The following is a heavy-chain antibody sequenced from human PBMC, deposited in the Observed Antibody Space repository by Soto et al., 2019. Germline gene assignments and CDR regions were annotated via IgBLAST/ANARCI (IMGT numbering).Heavy chain of an antibody. J-gene: IGHJ4*02. CDR1: GFRLSDYG. V-gene: IGHV3-33*01. D-gene: IGHD2-15*01. Sequence: QEHLVESGGGVVQPGRSLRLSCAASGFRLSDYGVHWVRQAPGKGLEWVAVIWYDGSNKYYADSVKGRFTISRDNVNNTVSLQMNNVRVEDTAVYFCARENEIVLLGFDCWGQGALVTVSS. CDR3: ARENEIVLLGFDC. CDR2: IWYDGSNK.